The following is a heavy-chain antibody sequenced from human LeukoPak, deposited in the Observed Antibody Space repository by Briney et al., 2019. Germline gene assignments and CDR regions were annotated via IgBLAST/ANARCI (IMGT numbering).Heavy chain of an antibody. CDR1: GFTFSTYS. CDR2: ISSTSGTI. CDR3: ASGYCSAGSCHNFGY. Sequence: GGSLRLSCAASGFTFSTYSMNWVRQAPGKGLEWVSYISSTSGTIYYADSVKGRFTISRDNAKSSLYLQVNSLRAEDTAVYYCASGYCSAGSCHNFGYWGQGTLVTVSS. J-gene: IGHJ4*02. D-gene: IGHD2-15*01. V-gene: IGHV3-48*01.